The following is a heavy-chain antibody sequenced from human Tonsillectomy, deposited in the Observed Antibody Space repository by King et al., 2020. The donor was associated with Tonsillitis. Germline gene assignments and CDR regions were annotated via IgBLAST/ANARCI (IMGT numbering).Heavy chain of an antibody. Sequence: VQLVESGGGVVQPGRSLRLSCAASGFTFSNYGMHWVRQAPGKGLEWVALIAYDASYENYADSVKGRFAISRDNSKNTVYLEMNSRRVEDTSVYYCAKDGIALSDWYFDLWGRGTLVPVSS. J-gene: IGHJ2*01. D-gene: IGHD3-16*02. CDR3: AKDGIALSDWYFDL. CDR2: IAYDASYE. CDR1: GFTFSNYG. V-gene: IGHV3-30*18.